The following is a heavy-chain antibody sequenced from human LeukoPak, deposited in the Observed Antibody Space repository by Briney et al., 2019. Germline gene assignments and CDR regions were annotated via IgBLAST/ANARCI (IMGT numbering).Heavy chain of an antibody. J-gene: IGHJ6*02. CDR3: ASQYCSGGSCYYYGTDV. V-gene: IGHV4-39*01. CDR2: IYYSGTT. Sequence: SETLSLTCSVSGGSITSNTYYWGWVRQPPGKGLEWIGNIYYSGTTYYNPSLKSRVTISVDTSKNQFSLQLNSVTAADTAVYYCASQYCSGGSCYYYGTDVWGQGTTVTVSS. D-gene: IGHD2-15*01. CDR1: GGSITSNTYY.